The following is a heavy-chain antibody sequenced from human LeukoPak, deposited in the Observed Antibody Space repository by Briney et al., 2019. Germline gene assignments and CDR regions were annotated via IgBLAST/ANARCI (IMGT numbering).Heavy chain of an antibody. Sequence: GGSLRLSCAASVYTFSSYAMSCVPEAPGRGVEWVSPMSGSGGSTYYADAVKGRFTISKDNSKNTLDLQMNSLRAEDTAVYYCAKAPGYSSGWYVQNWGQGTLVAVSS. CDR3: AKAPGYSSGWYVQN. D-gene: IGHD6-19*01. CDR1: VYTFSSYA. J-gene: IGHJ1*01. CDR2: MSGSGGST. V-gene: IGHV3-23*01.